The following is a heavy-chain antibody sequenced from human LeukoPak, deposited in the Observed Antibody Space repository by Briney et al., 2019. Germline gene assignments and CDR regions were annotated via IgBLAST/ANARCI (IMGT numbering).Heavy chain of an antibody. CDR1: GFTFISYG. CDR2: IRYDGSNK. J-gene: IGHJ2*01. CDR3: AKDPYYYGSGARTYWYFDL. D-gene: IGHD3-10*01. V-gene: IGHV3-30*02. Sequence: SGGSLRLSCAASGFTFISYGMYWVRQAPGKGLESVAFIRYDGSNKYYADSVKGRFTISRDNSKNTLYLQMNSLRAEDTAVYYCAKDPYYYGSGARTYWYFDLWGRGTLVTVSS.